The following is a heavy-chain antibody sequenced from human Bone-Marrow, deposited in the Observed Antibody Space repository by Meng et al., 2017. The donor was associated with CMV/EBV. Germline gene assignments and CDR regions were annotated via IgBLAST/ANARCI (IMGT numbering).Heavy chain of an antibody. V-gene: IGHV4-34*01. CDR2: INHSGST. CDR1: GGSFSGYY. D-gene: IGHD2-2*01. CDR3: ARRPPSIGYCSSTSCLAGFPH. J-gene: IGHJ1*01. Sequence: SETLSLTCAVYGGSFSGYYWSWIRQPPGKGLEWIGEINHSGSTNYNPSLKSRVTISVDTSKNQFSLKLSSVTAADTAVYYCARRPPSIGYCSSTSCLAGFPHWGPGPRVTCAS.